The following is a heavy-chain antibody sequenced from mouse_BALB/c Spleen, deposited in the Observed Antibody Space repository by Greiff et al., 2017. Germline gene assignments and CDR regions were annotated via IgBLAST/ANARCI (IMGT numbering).Heavy chain of an antibody. V-gene: IGHV1-39*01. Sequence: VQLQQTGPELVKPGASVKISCKASGYSFTDYIMLWVKQRHGKSLEWIGNINPYYGSTSYNLKFKGKATLTVDKSSSTAYMQLNSLTSEDSAVYYCARRDGNYYFDYWGQGTTLTVSA. D-gene: IGHD2-1*01. CDR1: GYSFTDYI. CDR2: INPYYGST. J-gene: IGHJ2*01. CDR3: ARRDGNYYFDY.